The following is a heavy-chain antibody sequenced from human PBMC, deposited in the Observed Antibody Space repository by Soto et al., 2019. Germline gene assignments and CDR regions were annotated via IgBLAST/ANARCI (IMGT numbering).Heavy chain of an antibody. CDR3: AKDRMGYHSVWDPFDI. V-gene: IGHV3-23*01. CDR2: TGGFETDT. D-gene: IGHD2-15*01. Sequence: EVQLLESGGGLVQPGESLRLSCAASGFTFSTYAMSWVRQAPGKGLEWVAGTGGFETDTYYADSVRGRFTISRDNSRSTLVLQMTSLRADDTAIYCCAKDRMGYHSVWDPFDIWGQGTVVIVSS. J-gene: IGHJ3*02. CDR1: GFTFSTYA.